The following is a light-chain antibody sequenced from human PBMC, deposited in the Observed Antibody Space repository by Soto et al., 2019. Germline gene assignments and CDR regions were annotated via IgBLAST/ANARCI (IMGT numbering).Light chain of an antibody. CDR2: AVT. V-gene: IGLV2-23*02. CDR3: SSYAGSSSYV. Sequence: QSALTHPASVSGSPGQSITISCTGTSSDIGNYKLVSWFQQHPGKAPRLIIFAVTERPAGISVRFSGSKSGNTASLTISGLQAEDEADYYCSSYAGSSSYVFGTGTKLTVL. CDR1: SSDIGNYKL. J-gene: IGLJ1*01.